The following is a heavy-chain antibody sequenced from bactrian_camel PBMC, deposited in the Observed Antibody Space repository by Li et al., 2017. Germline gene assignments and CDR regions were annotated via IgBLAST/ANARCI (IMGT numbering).Heavy chain of an antibody. J-gene: IGHJ4*01. CDR1: GHFSATA. D-gene: IGHD2*01. V-gene: IGHV3S53*01. Sequence: HVQLVESGGGSVEAGRSLRLSCEYSGHFSATAWMGWFRQAPGKSREAVAAIDSDWDTAYTDSVKGRFIISKDNARNWLDLQMDSLEPGDTARYYCAADRRRHGPPSLRPGDYSVWGQGTQVTVS. CDR3: AADRRRHGPPSLRPGDYSV. CDR2: IDSDWDT.